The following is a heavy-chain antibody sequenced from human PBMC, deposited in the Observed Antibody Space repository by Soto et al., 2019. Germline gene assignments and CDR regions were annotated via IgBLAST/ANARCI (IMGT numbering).Heavy chain of an antibody. CDR2: IYSSGNT. Sequence: QVHLQESGPGLVKPSETLSLTCSVSGGTISGYYWTWIRQPAGKGLEWIGRIYSSGNTKYNPSLQRRVTMSLDTSNNQFSLRLTSVTAADTAVYYCARGKRFSAWFDPWGQGTLVTVSS. CDR1: GGTISGYY. J-gene: IGHJ5*02. D-gene: IGHD3-3*01. V-gene: IGHV4-4*07. CDR3: ARGKRFSAWFDP.